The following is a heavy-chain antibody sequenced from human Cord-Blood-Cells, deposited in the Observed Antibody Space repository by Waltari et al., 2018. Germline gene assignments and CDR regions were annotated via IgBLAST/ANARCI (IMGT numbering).Heavy chain of an antibody. CDR1: GYPFTSYA. CDR2: LNAGNGNT. V-gene: IGHV1-3*01. J-gene: IGHJ3*02. Sequence: QVQLVQSGAEVKKPGASVKGSCKASGYPFTSYAMHWVRQDPGQRLEWMGWLNAGNGNTKYSQKFQGRVTITRDTSASTAYMELSSLRSEDTAVYYCAGFRGYSGYDAFDIWGQGTMVTVSS. CDR3: AGFRGYSGYDAFDI. D-gene: IGHD5-12*01.